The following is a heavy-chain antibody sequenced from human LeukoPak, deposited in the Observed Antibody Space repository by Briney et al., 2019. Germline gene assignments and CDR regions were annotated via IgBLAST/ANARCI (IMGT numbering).Heavy chain of an antibody. Sequence: TGGSLRLSCAASGFIFGSYWMSWVRQAPGKGLEWVANIKQDGSEKYYVDSVKGRFTISRDNAKNSLYLQMNSLRAEDTAVYYCAGLYGMDVWGQGTTVTVSS. CDR3: AGLYGMDV. CDR1: GFIFGSYW. V-gene: IGHV3-7*01. CDR2: IKQDGSEK. J-gene: IGHJ6*02.